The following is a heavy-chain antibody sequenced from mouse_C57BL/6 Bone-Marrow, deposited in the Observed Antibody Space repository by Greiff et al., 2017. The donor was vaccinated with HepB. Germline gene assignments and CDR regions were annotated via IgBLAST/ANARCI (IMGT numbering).Heavy chain of an antibody. Sequence: VQLVESGPGLVQPSQSLSITCTVSGFSLTSYGVHWVRQSPGKGLEWLGVIWRGGSTDYNAAFMSRLSITKDNSKSQVFFKMNSLQADDTAIYYCAKNLYGPYAMDYWGQGTSVTVSS. J-gene: IGHJ4*01. D-gene: IGHD1-1*01. CDR1: GFSLTSYG. CDR3: AKNLYGPYAMDY. CDR2: IWRGGST. V-gene: IGHV2-5*01.